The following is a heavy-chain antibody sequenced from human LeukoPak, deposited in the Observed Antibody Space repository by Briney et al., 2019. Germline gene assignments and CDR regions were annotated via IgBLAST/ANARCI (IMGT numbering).Heavy chain of an antibody. Sequence: GGSLRLSCAASGFTFSDYYMSWIRQAPGKGLEWVSYISSSGTTIYYADSVKGRFTISRDNAKNSLYLQMNSLRAEDTALYYCARVSRNLPKNAFDIWGQGTMVTVSS. CDR1: GFTFSDYY. V-gene: IGHV3-11*01. CDR2: ISSSGTTI. J-gene: IGHJ3*02. CDR3: ARVSRNLPKNAFDI.